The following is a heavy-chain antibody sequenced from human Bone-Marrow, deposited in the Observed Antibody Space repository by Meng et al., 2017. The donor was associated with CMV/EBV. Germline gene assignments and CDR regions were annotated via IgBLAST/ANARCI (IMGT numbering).Heavy chain of an antibody. CDR3: TTDGSGSYLSARYYYGMDV. CDR1: GFTFSNAW. V-gene: IGHV3-15*01. CDR2: IKSKTDGGTT. Sequence: GESLKISCAASGFTFSNAWMSWVRQAPGKGLEWVGRIKSKTDGGTTDYAAPVKGRFTISRDDSKNTLYLQMNSLKTEDTAVYYCTTDGSGSYLSARYYYGMDVWGQGTTVTVSS. D-gene: IGHD1-26*01. J-gene: IGHJ6*02.